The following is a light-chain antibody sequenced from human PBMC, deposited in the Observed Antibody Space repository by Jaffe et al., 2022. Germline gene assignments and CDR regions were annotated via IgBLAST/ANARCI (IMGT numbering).Light chain of an antibody. CDR2: EVT. CDR3: SSHAAIGM. J-gene: IGLJ3*02. CDR1: SSDVGAYNY. Sequence: QSALTQPPSASGSPGQSVTISCTGTSSDVGAYNYVSWYQQRPGKAPKLILYEVTERSSGVPDRFSGSKSGNTASLTVSGLQTEDEADYYCSSHAAIGMFGGGTRLTVL. V-gene: IGLV2-8*01.